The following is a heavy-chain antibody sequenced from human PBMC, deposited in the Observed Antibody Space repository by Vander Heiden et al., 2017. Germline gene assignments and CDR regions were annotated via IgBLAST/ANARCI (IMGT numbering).Heavy chain of an antibody. CDR3: ARGLYYDFWSGYISRYFDL. Sequence: VQLQQWCAGLLQPSETLSLPCAVYGGSFSAYYWRWIRQPPGKGREWIGEINHSGSTNYNPSLKSRDTISVDTSKNQFSLKLSSVTAADTAVYYCARGLYYDFWSGYISRYFDLWGRGTLVTVSS. J-gene: IGHJ2*01. D-gene: IGHD3-3*01. CDR2: INHSGST. CDR1: GGSFSAYY. V-gene: IGHV4-34*01.